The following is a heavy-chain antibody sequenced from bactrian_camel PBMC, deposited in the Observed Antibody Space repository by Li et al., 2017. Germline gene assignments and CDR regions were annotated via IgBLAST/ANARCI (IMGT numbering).Heavy chain of an antibody. CDR1: KSTVRIFR. J-gene: IGHJ4*01. V-gene: IGHV3S57*01. D-gene: IGHD5*01. CDR2: IRSDGIL. Sequence: HVQLVESGGGSVQAGGTLRLSCVASKSTVRIFRMAWFRQAPGKEREGLAVIRSDGILAYSESVRGRFTISGDIAKNTLYLQMNSLKPDDTAMYYCAADKYVSAPYCGLGISERWNYWGQGTQVTVS. CDR3: AADKYVSAPYCGLGISERWNY.